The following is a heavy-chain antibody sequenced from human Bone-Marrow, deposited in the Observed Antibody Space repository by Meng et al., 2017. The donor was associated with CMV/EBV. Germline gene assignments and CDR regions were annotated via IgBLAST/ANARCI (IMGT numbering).Heavy chain of an antibody. J-gene: IGHJ6*02. V-gene: IGHV3-49*04. CDR2: IRSTAYGGTT. CDR3: TREVGNLRTDYYYYYGMDV. D-gene: IGHD1-14*01. CDR1: GFTFGDYA. Sequence: GESLKISCTASGFTFGDYAMSWVRQAPGKGLEWVGFIRSTAYGGTTEYAASVKGRFTISRDDSKSIAYMQMNSLKTEETAVYYCTREVGNLRTDYYYYYGMDVWGQGTTVTVSS.